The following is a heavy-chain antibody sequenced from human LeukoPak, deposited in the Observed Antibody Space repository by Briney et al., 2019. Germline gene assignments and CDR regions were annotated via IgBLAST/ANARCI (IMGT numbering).Heavy chain of an antibody. V-gene: IGHV4-4*07. Sequence: SETLSLTCTVSGGSISSFFWSWIRRPAGKGLEWIGRIYTSGITNYNPSLNSRVTMSVDTSKNQFSLKLSSVTAADTAVYYCARECGDHGRSMDVWGKGTTVTVSS. J-gene: IGHJ6*03. CDR1: GGSISSFF. CDR2: IYTSGIT. CDR3: ARECGDHGRSMDV. D-gene: IGHD4-17*01.